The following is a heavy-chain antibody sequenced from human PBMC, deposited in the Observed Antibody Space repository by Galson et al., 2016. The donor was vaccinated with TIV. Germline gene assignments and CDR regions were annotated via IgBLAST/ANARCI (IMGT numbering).Heavy chain of an antibody. J-gene: IGHJ3*02. CDR2: INPSGGST. V-gene: IGHV1-46*03. CDR3: AIPWGELFGLGSLDI. Sequence: SVKVSCKASGYTFKDYYIHWVRQAPGRGLEWMGIINPSGGSTTYAQKFQGRVTMTRDTSTATVYMELSSLRNEDTAVYYCAIPWGELFGLGSLDIWGQGTMVTVAS. CDR1: GYTFKDYY. D-gene: IGHD1-26*01.